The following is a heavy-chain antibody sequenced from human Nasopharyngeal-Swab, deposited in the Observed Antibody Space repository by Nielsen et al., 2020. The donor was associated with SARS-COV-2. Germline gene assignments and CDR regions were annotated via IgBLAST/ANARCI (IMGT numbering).Heavy chain of an antibody. CDR2: ISGSGGST. Sequence: GESLKISCAASGFTFSSYAMSWVRQAPGKGLEWVSAISGSGGSTYYADSVKGRSTISRDNSKNTLYLQMNSLRAEDTAVYYCAKAPDILTGYYDYWGQGTLVTVSS. V-gene: IGHV3-23*01. CDR3: AKAPDILTGYYDY. J-gene: IGHJ4*02. CDR1: GFTFSSYA. D-gene: IGHD3-9*01.